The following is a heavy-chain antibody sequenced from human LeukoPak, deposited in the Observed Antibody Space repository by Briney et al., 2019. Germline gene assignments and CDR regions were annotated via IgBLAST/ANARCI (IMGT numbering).Heavy chain of an antibody. D-gene: IGHD3-10*01. V-gene: IGHV3-7*04. CDR1: GFTFSRYW. J-gene: IGHJ4*02. CDR3: GRDYSSLGSFDY. Sequence: GGSLRLSCAASGFTFSRYWMTWIRQAPGEGLEWVANINQDGSVQYYVDSVRGRFTISRDNAKNSFLLQMNSLRAEDTAVYYCGRDYSSLGSFDYWGQGTLVTVSS. CDR2: INQDGSVQ.